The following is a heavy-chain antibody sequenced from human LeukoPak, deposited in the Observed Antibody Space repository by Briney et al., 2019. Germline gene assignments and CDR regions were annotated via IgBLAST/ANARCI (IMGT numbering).Heavy chain of an antibody. D-gene: IGHD2-15*01. Sequence: PSETLSLTCTVSGGSISSYYWSWIRQPPGKGLEWIGYIYYSGSTNYNPSLKSRVTISVDTSKNQFSLKLSSVTAADTAVYYCARGRGDYFDYWGQGTLVTVSS. CDR2: IYYSGST. CDR1: GGSISSYY. J-gene: IGHJ4*02. V-gene: IGHV4-59*08. CDR3: ARGRGDYFDY.